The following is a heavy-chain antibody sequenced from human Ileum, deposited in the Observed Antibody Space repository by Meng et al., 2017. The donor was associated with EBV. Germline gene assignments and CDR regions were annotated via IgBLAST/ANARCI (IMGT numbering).Heavy chain of an antibody. V-gene: IGHV4-39*01. J-gene: IGHJ5*02. CDR3: ARRDTAWFDP. D-gene: IGHD2-21*02. CDR2: IYHTGST. CDR1: VGSITSYSYY. Sequence: QLVLPVSGPGLVKPSETLSLSGSVAVGSITSYSYYWGWIRQPPGKGLEWIATIYHTGSTYYNPSLKSRVTISVDTSKNEFSLKVTSVTAADTALYYCARRDTAWFDPWGRGTLVTVSS.